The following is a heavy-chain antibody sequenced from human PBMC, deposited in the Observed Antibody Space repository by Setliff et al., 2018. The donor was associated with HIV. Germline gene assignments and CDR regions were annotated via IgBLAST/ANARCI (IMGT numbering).Heavy chain of an antibody. D-gene: IGHD3-3*01. CDR2: FFQSGNT. V-gene: IGHV4-59*11. CDR1: GASISTHD. CDR3: ARGGQLKTSHLDFWSGYPITYFDY. J-gene: IGHJ4*02. Sequence: PPETLSLTCTVSGASISTHDWAWIRQSPGKGLEWVGNFFQSGNTNYNPSLKSRVTISVDTSNHQFSLRLTSVTPADTAVYYCARGGQLKTSHLDFWSGYPITYFDYWGQGTLVTVSS.